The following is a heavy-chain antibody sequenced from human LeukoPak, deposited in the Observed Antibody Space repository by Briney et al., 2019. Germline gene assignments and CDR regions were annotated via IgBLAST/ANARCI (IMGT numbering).Heavy chain of an antibody. CDR1: GFTFSSYA. CDR2: ISGSGGST. J-gene: IGHJ4*02. D-gene: IGHD3-10*01. Sequence: GGSLRLSCVASGFTFSSYAMSWVRQAPGKGLEWVSAISGSGGSTYYADSVKGRFTISRDNSKNTLYLQMNSLRAEDTAVYYCAKGRALLWFGESSYWGQGTLVTVSS. CDR3: AKGRALLWFGESSY. V-gene: IGHV3-23*01.